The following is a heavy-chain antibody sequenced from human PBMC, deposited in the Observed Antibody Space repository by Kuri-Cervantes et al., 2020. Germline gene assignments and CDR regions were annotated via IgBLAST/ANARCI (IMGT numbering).Heavy chain of an antibody. J-gene: IGHJ4*02. Sequence: GGSLRLSCAASGFNFSSYVMTWVRQAPGKGLEWVASISGSGDSTDYADSVEGRFTISRDNSKNTLFLQMNSLRAEDTAVYYCAKDTYYYDRSGFFPIDYWGQGTLVTVSS. D-gene: IGHD3-22*01. CDR1: GFNFSSYV. CDR3: AKDTYYYDRSGFFPIDY. CDR2: ISGSGDST. V-gene: IGHV3-23*01.